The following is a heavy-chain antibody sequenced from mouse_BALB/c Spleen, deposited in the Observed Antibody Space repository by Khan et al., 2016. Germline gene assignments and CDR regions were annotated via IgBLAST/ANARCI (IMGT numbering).Heavy chain of an antibody. CDR3: ARLMITGWFAY. J-gene: IGHJ3*01. CDR2: ISYSGNT. D-gene: IGHD2-4*01. V-gene: IGHV3-2*02. CDR1: GYSITSDYA. Sequence: EVQLQESGPDLVKPSQSLSLTCTVTGYSITSDYAWNWIRQFPGNKLEWMGYISYSGNTSYNPSLKSRFSITRDTSKNQFFLQLNSVTTEDTATYYCARLMITGWFAYWGQGTLVTVSA.